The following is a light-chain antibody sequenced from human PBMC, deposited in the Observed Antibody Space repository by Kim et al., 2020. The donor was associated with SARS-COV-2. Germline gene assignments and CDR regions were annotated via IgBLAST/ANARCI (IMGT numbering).Light chain of an antibody. CDR3: SSYATTVV. CDR1: RSDVGDYNF. Sequence: SPGQSVTSSCTGTRSDVGDYNFSSWYQQHPGKAPKLMIYDVSERPSGVPDRFSGSKSGNTASLTVSGLQAEDEADYYCSSYATTVVFGGGTQLTVL. J-gene: IGLJ2*01. V-gene: IGLV2-11*01. CDR2: DVS.